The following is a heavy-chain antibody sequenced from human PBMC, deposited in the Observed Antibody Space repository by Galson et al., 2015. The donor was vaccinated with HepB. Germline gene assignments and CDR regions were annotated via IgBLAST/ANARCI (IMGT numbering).Heavy chain of an antibody. Sequence: SVKVSCKASGGTFSSYAISWVRQAPGQGLEWMGRIIPILGIANYAQKFQGRVTITADKSTSTAYMELSSLRSEDTAVYYCARAYIEGGGGGMDVWGQGTTVTVSS. CDR1: GGTFSSYA. D-gene: IGHD3-16*01. CDR3: ARAYIEGGGGGMDV. J-gene: IGHJ6*02. V-gene: IGHV1-69*04. CDR2: IIPILGIA.